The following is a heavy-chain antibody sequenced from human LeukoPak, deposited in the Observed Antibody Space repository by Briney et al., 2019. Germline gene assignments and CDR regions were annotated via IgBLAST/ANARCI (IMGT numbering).Heavy chain of an antibody. CDR3: ARVDHYYDSSGYY. CDR1: GGSISSSSYY. D-gene: IGHD3-22*01. V-gene: IGHV4-39*07. CDR2: IYYSGST. J-gene: IGHJ4*02. Sequence: PSETLSLTCTVSGGSISSSSYYWGWIRQPPGKGLEWIGSIYYSGSTYYNPSLKSRVTISVDTSKNQFSLKLSSVTAADTAVYYCARVDHYYDSSGYYWGQGTLVTVSS.